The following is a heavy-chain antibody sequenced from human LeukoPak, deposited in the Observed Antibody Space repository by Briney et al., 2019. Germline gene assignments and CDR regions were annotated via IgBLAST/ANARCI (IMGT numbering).Heavy chain of an antibody. D-gene: IGHD3-22*01. CDR3: ARGRDEREDLGDSSGYRFDY. Sequence: KTGGSLRLSCAASGFTFSSYAMSWVRQPPGKGLEWIGEINHSGSTNYNPSLKSRVTISVDTSKNQFSLKLSSVTAADTAVYYCARGRDEREDLGDSSGYRFDYWGQGTLVTVPS. J-gene: IGHJ4*02. CDR2: INHSGST. CDR1: GFTFSSYA. V-gene: IGHV4-34*01.